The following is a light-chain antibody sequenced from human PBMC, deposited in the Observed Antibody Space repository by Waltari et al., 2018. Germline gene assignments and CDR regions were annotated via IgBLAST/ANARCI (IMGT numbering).Light chain of an antibody. Sequence: SYDLTQPASVSVSPGQTATITCGGDNIGTEVVNWYQQRPPQAPVLVIYVDTERPSGIPGRFSGSKSGNTASLTVSGVEAGDEADYYGQVGDTGSDHGLFGGGTRLTVL. CDR2: VDT. CDR1: NIGTEV. V-gene: IGLV3-21*02. CDR3: QVGDTGSDHGL. J-gene: IGLJ2*01.